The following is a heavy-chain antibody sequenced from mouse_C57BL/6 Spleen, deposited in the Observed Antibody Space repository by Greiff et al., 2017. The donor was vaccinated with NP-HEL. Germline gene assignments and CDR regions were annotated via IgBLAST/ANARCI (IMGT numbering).Heavy chain of an antibody. Sequence: VQLQQPGAELVKPGASVKLSCKASGYTFTRYWMHWVKQRPGRGLEWIGRIAPNSGGTKYNEKFKSKATLTVDTASSTAYMQLSSLTSEDSAVYYCARGDHAMCYWGQGTSVTVSS. V-gene: IGHV1-72*01. D-gene: IGHD2-13*01. J-gene: IGHJ4*01. CDR3: ARGDHAMCY. CDR1: GYTFTRYW. CDR2: IAPNSGGT.